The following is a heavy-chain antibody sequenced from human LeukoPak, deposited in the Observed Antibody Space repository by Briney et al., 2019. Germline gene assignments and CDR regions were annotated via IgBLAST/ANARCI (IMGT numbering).Heavy chain of an antibody. CDR2: MNPNSGNT. CDR3: ARTNYAFWSNHYYYYMDV. J-gene: IGHJ6*03. Sequence: ASVKVSCKASGYTFTSYDINWVRQATGQGLEWMGWMNPNSGNTGYAQKFQGRVTITRNTSISTAYMELSSLRSEDTAVYYCARTNYAFWSNHYYYYMDVWGKGTPVTVSS. CDR1: GYTFTSYD. D-gene: IGHD3-3*01. V-gene: IGHV1-8*03.